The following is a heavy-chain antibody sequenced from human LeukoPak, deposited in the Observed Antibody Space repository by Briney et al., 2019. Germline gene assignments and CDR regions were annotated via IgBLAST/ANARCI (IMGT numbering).Heavy chain of an antibody. V-gene: IGHV4-4*07. CDR1: GGSISSHY. CDR3: ARVGQLGIYYFDY. CDR2: IYTSGST. J-gene: IGHJ4*02. D-gene: IGHD1-1*01. Sequence: SETLSLTCNVSGGSISSHYWSWIRQPAGKGLEWIGRIYTSGSTIYNPSLKSRVTVSLDTSKNQFSLKLSSVTAADTAVYYCARVGQLGIYYFDYWGQGTLVTVSS.